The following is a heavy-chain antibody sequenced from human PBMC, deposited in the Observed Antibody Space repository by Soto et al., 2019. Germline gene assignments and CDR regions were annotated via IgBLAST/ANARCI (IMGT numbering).Heavy chain of an antibody. CDR3: AKEVGYSIGWDHFGY. CDR1: GFTFSSYA. Sequence: EVQLLESGGGLVQPGGSLRLSCAASGFTFSSYAMSWVRQAPGKGLEWVSAISGSGISTYYADSVKGRFTISRDNSXXTLYLQMNSLRAEDTAVYYCAKEVGYSIGWDHFGYWCQGTLVTVSS. CDR2: ISGSGIST. V-gene: IGHV3-23*01. J-gene: IGHJ4*02. D-gene: IGHD6-19*01.